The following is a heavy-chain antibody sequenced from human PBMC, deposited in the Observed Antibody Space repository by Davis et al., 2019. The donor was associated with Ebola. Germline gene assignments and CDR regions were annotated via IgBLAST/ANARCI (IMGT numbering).Heavy chain of an antibody. CDR1: GYTFTSYG. CDR2: ISAYNGNT. D-gene: IGHD5-12*01. V-gene: IGHV1-18*01. Sequence: ASVKVSCKASGYTFTSYGISWVRQAPGQGLEWMGWISAYNGNTNYAQKFQGRVTMTEDTSTDTAYMELSSLRSEDTAVYYCATWGWLRLHGYYYGMDVWGQGTTVTVSS. J-gene: IGHJ6*02. CDR3: ATWGWLRLHGYYYGMDV.